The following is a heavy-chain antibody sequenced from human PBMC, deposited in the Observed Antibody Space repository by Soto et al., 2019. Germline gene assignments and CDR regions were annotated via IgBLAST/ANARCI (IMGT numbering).Heavy chain of an antibody. V-gene: IGHV4-4*02. Sequence: PSETLSLTCAVSGGSISSSNWWSWVRQPPGKGLEWIGEIYHSGSTNYNPSLKSRVTISVDKSKNQFSLKLSSVTAADTAVYYCARVAGFDYYDRETENWGQGTLVTVSS. CDR2: IYHSGST. CDR3: ARVAGFDYYDRETEN. D-gene: IGHD3-22*01. J-gene: IGHJ4*02. CDR1: GGSISSSNW.